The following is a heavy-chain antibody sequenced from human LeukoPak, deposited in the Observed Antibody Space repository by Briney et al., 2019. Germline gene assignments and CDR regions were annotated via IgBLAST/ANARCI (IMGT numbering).Heavy chain of an antibody. J-gene: IGHJ4*02. CDR1: GFTFSSYG. V-gene: IGHV3-30*02. Sequence: GGSLRLSCAASGFTFSSYGMHWVRQAPGKGLEWVAFIRYDGSNKYYADSVKGRFTISRDNSKNTLYLQMNSLRAEDTAVYYCARALWGYYDSSGHGWGQGTLVTVSS. CDR2: IRYDGSNK. D-gene: IGHD3-22*01. CDR3: ARALWGYYDSSGHG.